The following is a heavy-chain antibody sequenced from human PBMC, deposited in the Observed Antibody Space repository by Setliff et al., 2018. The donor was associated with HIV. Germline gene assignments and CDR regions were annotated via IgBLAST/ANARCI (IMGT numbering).Heavy chain of an antibody. Sequence: GGSLRLSCEASGFTVIDYALNWVRQAPGKGLEWVSYISPSSTIIYYPDSVKGRFTTSRDNARNSLYLEMNSLRADDTAVYYCARDFCGSSCSSGYGYFDHWGQGTLVTVSS. V-gene: IGHV3-48*01. CDR3: ARDFCGSSCSSGYGYFDH. J-gene: IGHJ4*02. CDR2: ISPSSTII. D-gene: IGHD2-15*01. CDR1: GFTVIDYA.